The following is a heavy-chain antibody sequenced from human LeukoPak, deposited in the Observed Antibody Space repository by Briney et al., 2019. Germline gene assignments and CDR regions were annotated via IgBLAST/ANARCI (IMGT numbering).Heavy chain of an antibody. CDR1: GGTFSSYA. Sequence: SVKVSCKASGGTFSSYAISWVRQAPGQGLEWMGRIIPILGIANYAQKFQGRFTITADKSTSTAYMELSSLRSEDTAVYYCAKELSYYDILTGYYNGYYYGMDVWGQGTTVTVSS. V-gene: IGHV1-69*04. D-gene: IGHD3-9*01. J-gene: IGHJ6*02. CDR3: AKELSYYDILTGYYNGYYYGMDV. CDR2: IIPILGIA.